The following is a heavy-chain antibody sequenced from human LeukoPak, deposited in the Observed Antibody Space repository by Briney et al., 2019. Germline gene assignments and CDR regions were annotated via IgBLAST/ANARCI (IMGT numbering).Heavy chain of an antibody. J-gene: IGHJ2*01. D-gene: IGHD7-27*01. Sequence: PGGSLRLPCAASGFTVSSNYMSWARQAPGKGLEWVANIKQDGSEKYYVDSVKGRCTISRDNAKNSLYLQMNSLRAEDTAVYYCAGRPWGSSWYFDLWGRGTLVTVSS. V-gene: IGHV3-7*01. CDR1: GFTVSSNY. CDR2: IKQDGSEK. CDR3: AGRPWGSSWYFDL.